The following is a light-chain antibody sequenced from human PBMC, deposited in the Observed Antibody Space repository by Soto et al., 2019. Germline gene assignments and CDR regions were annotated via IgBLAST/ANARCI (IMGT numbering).Light chain of an antibody. CDR2: DAS. Sequence: EIVLTQSPATLSLSPGERATLSCRASQSVSSYLAWYQLKPGQAPRLLIYDASNRATGIPARFSGSGSGTDFTLTISSLEPEDFAVYYCQQRSDWPSTFGQGTKVEIK. CDR3: QQRSDWPST. V-gene: IGKV3-11*01. CDR1: QSVSSY. J-gene: IGKJ1*01.